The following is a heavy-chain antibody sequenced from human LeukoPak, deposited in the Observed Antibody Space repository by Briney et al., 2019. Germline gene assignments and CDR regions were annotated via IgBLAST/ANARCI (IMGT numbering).Heavy chain of an antibody. D-gene: IGHD3-10*01. J-gene: IGHJ4*02. Sequence: SETLSLTCTVSGGSISSYYWSWIRQPPGKGLEWIGYIYYSGSTNYNPSLKSRVTISVDTSKNQFSLKLSSVTAADTAVYYCARGPYGYVDYWGQGNLVTVSS. CDR3: ARGPYGYVDY. CDR2: IYYSGST. CDR1: GGSISSYY. V-gene: IGHV4-59*01.